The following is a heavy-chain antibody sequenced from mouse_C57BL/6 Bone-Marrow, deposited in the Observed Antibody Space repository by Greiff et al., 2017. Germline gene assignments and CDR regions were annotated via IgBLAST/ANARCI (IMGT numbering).Heavy chain of an antibody. CDR1: GYTFTSYW. V-gene: IGHV1-50*01. CDR3: ARDYGSSYPYWYCDV. J-gene: IGHJ1*03. Sequence: QVQLQQPGAELVKPGASVKLSCKASGYTFTSYWMQWVKQRPGQGLEWIGEIDPSDSYTNYNQKFKGKATLTVDTSSSTAYMQLSSLTSEDSAVYYCARDYGSSYPYWYCDVWGTGTTVTVSS. CDR2: IDPSDSYT. D-gene: IGHD1-1*01.